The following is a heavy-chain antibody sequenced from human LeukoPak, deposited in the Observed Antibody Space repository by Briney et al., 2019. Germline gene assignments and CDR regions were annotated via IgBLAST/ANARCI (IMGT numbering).Heavy chain of an antibody. CDR2: ISVSGGTT. D-gene: IGHD6-13*01. J-gene: IGHJ4*02. CDR3: AKVMGASSSSDY. V-gene: IGHV3-23*01. Sequence: GGSLSLSCAASGFTFSAYAMSWVRQAPGKGLEWVSGISVSGGTTDYADSVKGRFTISRDNSKNTVYLQMNSLRAEDTAVYYCAKVMGASSSSDYWGQGTMVTVSS. CDR1: GFTFSAYA.